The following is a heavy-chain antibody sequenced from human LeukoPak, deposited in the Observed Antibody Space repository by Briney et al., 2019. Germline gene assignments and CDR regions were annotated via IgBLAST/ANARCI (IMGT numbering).Heavy chain of an antibody. V-gene: IGHV4-59*08. CDR3: ARLNRYCSSTSCSDY. D-gene: IGHD2-2*01. CDR1: GGSISSYY. J-gene: IGHJ4*02. CDR2: IYYSGST. Sequence: SETLTLICTVSGGSISSYYWSWIRQPPGKGLEWIGYIYYSGSTNYNPSLESRVTISVDTSKNQFSLKLSSVNAADTAVYYCARLNRYCSSTSCSDYWGQGPLVTVSS.